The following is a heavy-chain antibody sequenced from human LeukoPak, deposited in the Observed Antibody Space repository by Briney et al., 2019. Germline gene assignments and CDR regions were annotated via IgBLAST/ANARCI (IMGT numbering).Heavy chain of an antibody. CDR3: VRAYDY. J-gene: IGHJ4*02. CDR2: IYNSGST. V-gene: IGHV4-34*01. Sequence: SETLSLTCAVYVGSSSGSNWSGIRQRPGKGREWIGEIYNSGSTTYNPTLKSRVTVSVDPPKTQFTLNLISVTAADTAVYYCVRAYDYWGQGTMVTVSS. CDR1: VGSSSGSN.